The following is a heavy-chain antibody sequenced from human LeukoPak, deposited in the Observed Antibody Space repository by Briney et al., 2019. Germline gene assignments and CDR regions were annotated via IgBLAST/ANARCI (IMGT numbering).Heavy chain of an antibody. CDR2: ISTNGRST. CDR1: GFTFSEYN. V-gene: IGHV3-64*02. J-gene: IGHJ4*02. CDR3: ARGFRFYGSGIDY. D-gene: IGHD3-10*01. Sequence: GGSLRLSCAASGFTFSEYNMHWVRQAPGKGLEYAAAISTNGRSTHYADSVKGRFTISRDDPKSTLHLQMGSLRPEDMAVYYCARGFRFYGSGIDYWGQGTLVTV.